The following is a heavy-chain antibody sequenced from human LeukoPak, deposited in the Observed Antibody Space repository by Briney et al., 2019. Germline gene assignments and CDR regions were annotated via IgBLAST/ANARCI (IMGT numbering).Heavy chain of an antibody. CDR2: IKQDGSEK. CDR3: ASTLIRRPVKSIMAVAGTYYFDY. D-gene: IGHD6-19*01. V-gene: IGHV3-7*01. J-gene: IGHJ4*02. CDR1: GFTFSSYW. Sequence: PGGSLRLSCAASGFTFSSYWMSWVRQAPGKGLEWVANIKQDGSEKYYVDSVKGRFTISRDNAKNSLYLQMNSLRAEDTAVYYCASTLIRRPVKSIMAVAGTYYFDYWGQGTLVTVSS.